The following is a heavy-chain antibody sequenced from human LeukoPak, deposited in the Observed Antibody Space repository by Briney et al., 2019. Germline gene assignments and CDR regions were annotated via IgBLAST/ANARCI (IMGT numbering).Heavy chain of an antibody. CDR1: GFTFDDYA. CDR2: ISWNSGSI. J-gene: IGHJ2*01. Sequence: GRSLRLSCAASGFTFDDYAMHWVRQAPGKGLEWVSGISWNSGSIGYADSVKGRFTISRGNAKNSLYLQMNSLRAEDTALYYCAKSSPTLTGRSYWYFDLWGRGTLVTVSS. CDR3: AKSSPTLTGRSYWYFDL. D-gene: IGHD7-27*01. V-gene: IGHV3-9*01.